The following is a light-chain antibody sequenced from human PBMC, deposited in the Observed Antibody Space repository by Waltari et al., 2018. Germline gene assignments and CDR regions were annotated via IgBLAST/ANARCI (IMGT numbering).Light chain of an antibody. V-gene: IGLV3-21*02. CDR1: NIGSKS. J-gene: IGLJ2*01. CDR3: QVWDSGSGRPQVI. CDR2: DDN. Sequence: SYVLTQPPSVSVAPGQTAIITCGGDNIGSKSVHWYPQRAGQAPVLVVHDDNDRPSGIPERLSGSNSGNTATLTISRVEAGDEADFYCQVWDSGSGRPQVIFGGGTRLTVL.